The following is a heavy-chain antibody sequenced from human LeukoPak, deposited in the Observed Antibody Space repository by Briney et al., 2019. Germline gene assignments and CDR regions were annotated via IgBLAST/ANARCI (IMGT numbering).Heavy chain of an antibody. CDR2: ISSSSSYI. CDR3: ASLGSSLGPSPNDY. V-gene: IGHV3-21*01. Sequence: PGGSLRLSCAASGFTFSSYSMNWVRQAPGKGLEWVSSISSSSSYIYYADSVKGRFTISRDNAKNSLYLQMNSLRAEDTAVYYCASLGSSLGPSPNDYWGQGTLVTVSS. J-gene: IGHJ4*02. CDR1: GFTFSSYS. D-gene: IGHD7-27*01.